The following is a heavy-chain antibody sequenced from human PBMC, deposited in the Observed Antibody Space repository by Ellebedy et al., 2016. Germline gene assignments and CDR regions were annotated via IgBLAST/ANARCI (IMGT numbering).Heavy chain of an antibody. CDR2: ISYDGSNK. Sequence: GGSLRLXXAASGFTFSSYGMHWVRQAPGKGLEWVAVISYDGSNKYYADSVKGRFTISRDNSKNTLYLQMNSLRAEDTAVYYCAKDRSTMVRGVDDYWGQGTLVTVSS. J-gene: IGHJ4*02. CDR3: AKDRSTMVRGVDDY. D-gene: IGHD3-10*01. V-gene: IGHV3-30*18. CDR1: GFTFSSYG.